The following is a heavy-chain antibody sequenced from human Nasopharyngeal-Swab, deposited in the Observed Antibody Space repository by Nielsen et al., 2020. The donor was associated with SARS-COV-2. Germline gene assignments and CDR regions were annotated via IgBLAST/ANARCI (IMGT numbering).Heavy chain of an antibody. J-gene: IGHJ4*02. CDR2: INADGSST. Sequence: GGSLRLSCVASGFTFGNYWMHWVGQVPGKGLVWVSHINADGSSTTYADSVKGRFTISRDNAKNTLFLQMDNLRAEDTAVYYCTRLTYYYDSSSGGWGQGTLVTVSS. V-gene: IGHV3-74*01. D-gene: IGHD3-22*01. CDR3: TRLTYYYDSSSGG. CDR1: GFTFGNYW.